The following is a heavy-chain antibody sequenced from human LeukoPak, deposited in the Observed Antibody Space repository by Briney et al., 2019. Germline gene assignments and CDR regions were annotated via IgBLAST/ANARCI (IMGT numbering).Heavy chain of an antibody. D-gene: IGHD3-3*01. J-gene: IGHJ4*02. Sequence: ASVKVSCKVSGYTLTELSMHWVRQAPGKGLEWMGGFDPEDGETICAQKFQGRVTMTEDTSTDTAYMELSSLRSEDTAVYYCAKGRRITIFGVVIRPGDYWGQGTLVTVSS. CDR1: GYTLTELS. CDR3: AKGRRITIFGVVIRPGDY. CDR2: FDPEDGET. V-gene: IGHV1-24*01.